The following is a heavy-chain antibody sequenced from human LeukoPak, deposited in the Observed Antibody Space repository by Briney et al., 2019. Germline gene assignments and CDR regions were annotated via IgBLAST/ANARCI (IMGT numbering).Heavy chain of an antibody. CDR3: ARYSGSFRDS. D-gene: IGHD1-26*01. CDR1: GFTFSNYK. Sequence: GGSLRLSCAASGFTFSNYKMNWVRQAPGKGLEWVSSISSGSSYIYYADSVKGRFTISRDNAKNSLYLQMNSLRADDTAVYYCARYSGSFRDSWGQGTLVTVSS. J-gene: IGHJ4*02. CDR2: ISSGSSYI. V-gene: IGHV3-21*01.